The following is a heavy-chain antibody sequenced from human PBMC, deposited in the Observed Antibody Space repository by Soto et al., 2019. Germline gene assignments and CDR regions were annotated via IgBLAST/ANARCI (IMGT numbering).Heavy chain of an antibody. CDR1: VFTFSNYG. CDR3: APQAFDY. J-gene: IGHJ4*02. CDR2: VWLDGSNK. Sequence: PWGSLRLSCAASVFTFSNYGMHWVRQAPGKGLEWVAFVWLDGSNKYYADSVRDRFTISRVNSKNTLYLQMNSLRAEDTAVYHCAPQAFDYWGQGTLVTVSS. V-gene: IGHV3-33*08.